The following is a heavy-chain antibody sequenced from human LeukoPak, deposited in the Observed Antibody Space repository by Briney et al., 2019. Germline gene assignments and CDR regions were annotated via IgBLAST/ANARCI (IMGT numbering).Heavy chain of an antibody. CDR1: GYTFTSYI. V-gene: IGHV1-18*01. D-gene: IGHD6-13*01. Sequence: ASXKVSCXASGYTFTSYIISWVRQAPGQGLEWMGWINAYNGNTDYAQRVQGRVTMTADTSTSTAYMELRSLRSDDTAVYYCARDRHIAAAVYYYYMDVWGKGTPVTVSS. J-gene: IGHJ6*03. CDR2: INAYNGNT. CDR3: ARDRHIAAAVYYYYMDV.